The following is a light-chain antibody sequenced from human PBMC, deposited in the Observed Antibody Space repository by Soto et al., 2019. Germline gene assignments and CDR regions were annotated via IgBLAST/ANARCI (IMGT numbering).Light chain of an antibody. V-gene: IGLV2-14*01. J-gene: IGLJ2*01. CDR1: SSDVGGYNY. CDR2: EVS. CDR3: SSYTSSSTNVV. Sequence: QSVLTQPASVSGSPGQSITISCTGTSSDVGGYNYVSWYQQHPGKAPKVMIYEVSNRPSGVSNRFSGSKSGNTASLTISGRQAEDEADYYCSSYTSSSTNVVFGGGTKLTVL.